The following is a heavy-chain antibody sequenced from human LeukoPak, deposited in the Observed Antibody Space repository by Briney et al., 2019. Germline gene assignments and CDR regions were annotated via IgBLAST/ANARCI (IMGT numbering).Heavy chain of an antibody. D-gene: IGHD2-15*01. CDR2: IWYDGTNK. V-gene: IGHV3-33*06. CDR1: GFTFTSYG. CDR3: AKDGSGGGWKWFDP. Sequence: QPGRSLRLXCAASGFTFTSYGFHWVRQAPGKGLEWVAVIWYDGTNKYYADSEKGRFIIYRDNSKNTLYLQMNSLRAEDTDVYYCAKDGSGGGWKWFDPWGQGTLVTVSS. J-gene: IGHJ5*02.